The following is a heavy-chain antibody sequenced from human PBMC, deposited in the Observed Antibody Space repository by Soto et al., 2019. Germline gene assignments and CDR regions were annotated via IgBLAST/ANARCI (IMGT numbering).Heavy chain of an antibody. J-gene: IGHJ6*02. V-gene: IGHV3-30*04. CDR1: GFTFSSYA. D-gene: IGHD3-10*01. CDR2: ISYDGSNK. CDR3: ARGGSITMVRGVIITGSPYYYYYGMDF. Sequence: GGSLRLSCAASGFTFSSYAMHWVRQAPGKGLEWVAVISYDGSNKYYADSVKGRFTISRDNSKNTLYLQMNSLRTEDTAVYYCARGGSITMVRGVIITGSPYYYYYGMDFWGQGTTVTVSS.